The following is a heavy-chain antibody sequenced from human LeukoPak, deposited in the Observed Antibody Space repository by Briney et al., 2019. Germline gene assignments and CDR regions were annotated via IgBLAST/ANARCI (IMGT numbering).Heavy chain of an antibody. J-gene: IGHJ6*03. CDR1: GGSFSGYY. D-gene: IGHD3-10*01. CDR3: ATYYGSGSGSYYYYMDV. V-gene: IGHV4-34*01. CDR2: INHSGST. Sequence: SETLSLTCAVYGGSFSGYYWSWIRQPPGKGLEWIGEINHSGSTDYNPSLKSRVAISVDTSKNQFSLKLSSVTAADTAVYYCATYYGSGSGSYYYYMDVWGRGTTVTVSS.